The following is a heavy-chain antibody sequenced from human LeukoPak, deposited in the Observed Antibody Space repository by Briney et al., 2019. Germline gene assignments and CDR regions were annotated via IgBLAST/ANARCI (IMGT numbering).Heavy chain of an antibody. D-gene: IGHD3-3*01. CDR2: IVVGRNNT. CDR1: GFTFTSSA. V-gene: IGHV1-58*01. CDR3: ASPVQNLTIFAAFDI. J-gene: IGHJ3*02. Sequence: ASVKVSCKASGFTFTSSAVQWVRQARGQRLEWIGWIVVGRNNTNYAQKFQERVTITRDMSTSTACMELSSLRSEDTAVYYCASPVQNLTIFAAFDIWGQGTMVTVSS.